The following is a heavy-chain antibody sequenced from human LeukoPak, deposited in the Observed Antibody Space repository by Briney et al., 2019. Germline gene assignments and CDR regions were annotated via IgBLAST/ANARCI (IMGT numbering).Heavy chain of an antibody. CDR2: ISSSSSYI. J-gene: IGHJ4*02. D-gene: IGHD6-19*01. CDR3: ARAVAQMDYFDY. CDR1: GFTFSSYS. V-gene: IGHV3-21*01. Sequence: GGSLRLSCAASGFTFSSYSMNWVRQAPGKGLGWVSSISSSSSYIYYADSVKGRFTISRDNAKNSLYLQMNSLRAEDTAVYYCARAVAQMDYFDYWGQGTLVTVSS.